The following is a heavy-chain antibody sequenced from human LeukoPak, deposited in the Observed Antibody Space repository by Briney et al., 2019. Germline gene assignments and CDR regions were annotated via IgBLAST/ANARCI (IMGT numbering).Heavy chain of an antibody. CDR1: GFTFQTFG. Sequence: GGSLRLSCAASGFTFQTFGMHWVRQAPGKGLEWLAFLRYDGSNKFYADSVRGRFTISRDNSDNTVYLQMSSLRADDTAVYSCARPTLTGSYWDAFDIWGQGTMVTVSS. J-gene: IGHJ3*02. V-gene: IGHV3-30*02. CDR2: LRYDGSNK. CDR3: ARPTLTGSYWDAFDI. D-gene: IGHD1-26*01.